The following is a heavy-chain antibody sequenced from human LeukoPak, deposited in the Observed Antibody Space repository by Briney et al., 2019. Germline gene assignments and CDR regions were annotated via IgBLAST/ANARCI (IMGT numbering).Heavy chain of an antibody. D-gene: IGHD3-9*01. CDR1: GFTFDDYG. CDR2: INWNGGST. J-gene: IGHJ4*02. CDR3: ARRILTGYYYFDY. Sequence: GSLRLSCASSGFTFDDYGMSWVRQAPGKGLEWVSGINWNGGSTGYADSVKGRFTISRDNAKNSLYLQMNSLRAEDTALYHCARRILTGYYYFDYWGQGTLVTVSS. V-gene: IGHV3-20*01.